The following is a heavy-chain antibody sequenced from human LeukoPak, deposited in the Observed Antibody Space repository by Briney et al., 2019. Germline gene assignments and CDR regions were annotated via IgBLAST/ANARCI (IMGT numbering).Heavy chain of an antibody. CDR3: ARDDGEYVWGSYRQPHYYYYGMDV. CDR2: IKQDGSEK. CDR1: GFTFSSYW. D-gene: IGHD3-16*02. J-gene: IGHJ6*02. V-gene: IGHV3-7*01. Sequence: PGGSLRLSCAASGFTFSSYWMSWVRQAPGKGLEWVANIKQDGSEKYYVDSVKGRFTISRDNAKNSLYLQMNSLRAEDTAVYYCARDDGEYVWGSYRQPHYYYYGMDVWGHGTTVTVSS.